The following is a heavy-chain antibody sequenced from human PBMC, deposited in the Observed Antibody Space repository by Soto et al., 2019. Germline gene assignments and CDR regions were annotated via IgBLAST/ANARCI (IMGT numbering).Heavy chain of an antibody. J-gene: IGHJ6*02. Sequence: GGSLRLSCAASGFTFSSYGMHWVRQAPGKGLEWVAVISYDGSNKYYADSVKGRFTISRDNSKNTLYLQMNSLRAEDTAVYYCANSDSGSRSYGMDVWGQGTTVTVSS. CDR1: GFTFSSYG. V-gene: IGHV3-30*18. CDR3: ANSDSGSRSYGMDV. CDR2: ISYDGSNK. D-gene: IGHD1-26*01.